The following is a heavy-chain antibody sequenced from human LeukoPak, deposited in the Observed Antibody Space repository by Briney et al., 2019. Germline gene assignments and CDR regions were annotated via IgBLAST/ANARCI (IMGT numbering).Heavy chain of an antibody. CDR1: GYSFTSYW. D-gene: IGHD2-2*01. J-gene: IGHJ5*02. V-gene: IGHV5-51*01. CDR2: IYPGDSDT. Sequence: GESLKISCKGSGYSFTSYWIGWVRQMPGKGLEWMGIIYPGDSDTRYSPSFQGQVTISADKSISTAYLQWSSLKASDTAMYYCARLGYRSSTSCYGPMNWFDPWGQGTLVTVSS. CDR3: ARLGYRSSTSCYGPMNWFDP.